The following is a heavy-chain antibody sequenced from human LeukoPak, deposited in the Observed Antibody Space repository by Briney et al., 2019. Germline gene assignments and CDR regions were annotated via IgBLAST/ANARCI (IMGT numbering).Heavy chain of an antibody. CDR3: ARPSSSGNYYY. CDR1: GGSISSSNHW. D-gene: IGHD1-26*01. J-gene: IGHJ4*02. Sequence: PSETLSLTCTVSGGSISSSNHWCGWIRQPPGEGLEWIGSIYYAGTPSYNPSLKSRVTISVDMSKNQLSLKLSSVTAADTAVYYCARPSSSGNYYYWGQGTLVTVS. V-gene: IGHV4-39*01. CDR2: IYYAGTP.